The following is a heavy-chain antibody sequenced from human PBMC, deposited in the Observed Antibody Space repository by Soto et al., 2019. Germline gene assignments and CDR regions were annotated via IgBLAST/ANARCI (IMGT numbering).Heavy chain of an antibody. D-gene: IGHD3-16*01. V-gene: IGHV3-30*18. CDR3: AKTSLGDSFFYYGMDV. CDR1: GFTFTSYG. J-gene: IGHJ6*02. CDR2: IPYDGSFG. Sequence: QVQLVESGGGVVQPGRSLRLSCAASGFTFTSYGLHWVRQAPGKGLEWVAFIPYDGSFGYYADSVKGRFTISRDNSKNTLYLQMNSLRAEDTAVYYCAKTSLGDSFFYYGMDVWGQGTTVTVSS.